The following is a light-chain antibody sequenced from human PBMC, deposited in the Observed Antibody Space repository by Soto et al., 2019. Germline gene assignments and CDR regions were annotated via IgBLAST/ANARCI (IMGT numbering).Light chain of an antibody. CDR2: GGS. V-gene: IGKV3-20*01. CDR1: QSVSSSY. J-gene: IGKJ1*01. Sequence: EIVLTQSPGTLSLSPGVRATLSCRASQSVSSSYLAWYQQKPGQAPRLLIYGGSSRATGIPVRFSGSGSETDFTLTITRLEPEDFAVYYCQQYSSSRTFGQGTKVEIK. CDR3: QQYSSSRT.